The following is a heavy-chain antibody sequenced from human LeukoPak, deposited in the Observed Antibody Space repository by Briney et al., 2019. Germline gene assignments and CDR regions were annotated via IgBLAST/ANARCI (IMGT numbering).Heavy chain of an antibody. CDR1: GGSISSYY. CDR3: ARQSSPYCSGANFYLNWFDP. J-gene: IGHJ5*02. CDR2: IYYSGST. D-gene: IGHD2-15*01. Sequence: SETLSLTCTVSGGSISSYYWSWIRQPPGKGLEWIGYIYYSGSTNYNPSLKSRVTISVDTSKNQFSLRLSSVTAADTALYYCARQSSPYCSGANFYLNWFDPWGQGTLVTVSS. V-gene: IGHV4-59*08.